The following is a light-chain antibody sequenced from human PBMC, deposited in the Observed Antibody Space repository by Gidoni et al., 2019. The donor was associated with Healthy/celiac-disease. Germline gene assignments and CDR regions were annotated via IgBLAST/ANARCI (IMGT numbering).Light chain of an antibody. J-gene: IGLJ3*02. Sequence: QSAMTQPASVSGSPGQSITISCTGTSSYIGGYNHVSWYQQHPGKAPKLMIYDVSNRPSGVSNRFSGSKSGNTASLTISGLQAEDEGDYYCSSFTSSDTWVFGGGTKLTVL. CDR2: DVS. CDR3: SSFTSSDTWV. V-gene: IGLV2-14*03. CDR1: SSYIGGYNH.